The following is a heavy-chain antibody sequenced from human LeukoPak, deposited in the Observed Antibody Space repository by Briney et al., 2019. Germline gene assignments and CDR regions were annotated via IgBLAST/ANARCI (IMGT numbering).Heavy chain of an antibody. D-gene: IGHD3-10*01. Sequence: ASVKASCKASGYTFTGYYMHWVRQAPGQGLEWMGWIEPNSGGTHYAQKFQGRVTMTRDTSISTVYMELSRMSSDDTAVFYCARVGTLWFGDATTFDYWGQGTLVTVSS. CDR1: GYTFTGYY. CDR2: IEPNSGGT. V-gene: IGHV1-2*02. CDR3: ARVGTLWFGDATTFDY. J-gene: IGHJ4*02.